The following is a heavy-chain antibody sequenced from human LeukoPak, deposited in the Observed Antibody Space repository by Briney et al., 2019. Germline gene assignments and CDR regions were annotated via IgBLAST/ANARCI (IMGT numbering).Heavy chain of an antibody. J-gene: IGHJ6*03. D-gene: IGHD6-6*01. Sequence: GASVKVSCKASGYTFTSYYMHWVRQAPGQGLEWMGIINPSGGSTSYAQKFQGRVTMTRDTSTSTVYMELSSLRSEDTAVYYCARDYSSSSVEVVEPDYYMDVWGKGTTVTVSS. V-gene: IGHV1-46*01. CDR3: ARDYSSSSVEVVEPDYYMDV. CDR1: GYTFTSYY. CDR2: INPSGGST.